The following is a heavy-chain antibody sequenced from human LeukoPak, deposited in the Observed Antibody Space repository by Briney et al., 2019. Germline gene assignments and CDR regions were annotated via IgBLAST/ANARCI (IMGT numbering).Heavy chain of an antibody. CDR2: ISSTGSTV. V-gene: IGHV3-48*01. CDR1: GFTFSSYS. Sequence: GGSLRLSCAVSGFTFSSYSMSWVRQAPGKGLEWISYISSTGSTVYYADSVKGRFTISRDNAKNTLYLQMNGLRVEDTAVYYCARHYYDSGGSRFDTWGQGTLVTVSS. J-gene: IGHJ4*02. D-gene: IGHD3-22*01. CDR3: ARHYYDSGGSRFDT.